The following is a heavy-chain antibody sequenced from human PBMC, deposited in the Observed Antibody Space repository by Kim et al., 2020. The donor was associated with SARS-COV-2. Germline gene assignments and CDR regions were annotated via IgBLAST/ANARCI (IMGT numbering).Heavy chain of an antibody. D-gene: IGHD2-2*02. Sequence: YEDSVKGRFTISRDNPKNTLYLQMNSLRAEDTAVYYCAKASAAIRGWFDPWGQGTLVTVSS. CDR3: AKASAAIRGWFDP. V-gene: IGHV3-23*01. J-gene: IGHJ5*02.